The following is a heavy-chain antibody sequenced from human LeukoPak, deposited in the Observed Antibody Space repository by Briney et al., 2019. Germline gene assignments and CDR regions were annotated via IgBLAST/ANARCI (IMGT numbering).Heavy chain of an antibody. CDR1: GGSINSSSYY. D-gene: IGHD3-10*01. Sequence: SETLSLTCTVSGGSINSSSYYWGWIRQPPGKGLEWIGSIYYSGSTYYNPSLKSRVAISVDTSKNQFSLKLSSMTAADTAVYYCAAEYGSGSYGFDYWGQGTLVTVSS. J-gene: IGHJ4*02. CDR2: IYYSGST. CDR3: AAEYGSGSYGFDY. V-gene: IGHV4-39*07.